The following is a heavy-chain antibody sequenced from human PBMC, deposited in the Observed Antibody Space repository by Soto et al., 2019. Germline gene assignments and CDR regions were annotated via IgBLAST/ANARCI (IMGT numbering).Heavy chain of an antibody. CDR1: GFTFSSYS. V-gene: IGHV3-21*01. CDR3: ARDGSGGTCYSAAFDI. CDR2: ISSSSSYI. D-gene: IGHD2-15*01. Sequence: EVQLVESGGGLVKPGGSLRLSCAASGFTFSSYSMNWVRQAPGKGLEWVSSISSSSSYIYYADSVKGRFTISRDNAKNSLYLQMNSLRAEDTAVYYCARDGSGGTCYSAAFDIWGQGTMVTVSS. J-gene: IGHJ3*02.